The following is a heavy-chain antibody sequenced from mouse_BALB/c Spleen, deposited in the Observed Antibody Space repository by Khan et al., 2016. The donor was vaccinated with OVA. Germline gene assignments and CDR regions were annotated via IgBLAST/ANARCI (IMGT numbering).Heavy chain of an antibody. V-gene: IGHV1-62-2*01. CDR2: FYPGTGSI. D-gene: IGHD2-1*01. CDR3: ARHGRYGNLVDY. J-gene: IGHJ2*01. CDR1: GYMFTEYN. Sequence: QVQLKQSGAELVKPGASVKLSCKASGYMFTEYNIHWVKQRSGQGLEWIGWFYPGTGSIKNNEKFKDKATLTADKSSSTVYLELSRLTSEDSAVYFCARHGRYGNLVDYWGQGTTLTVSS.